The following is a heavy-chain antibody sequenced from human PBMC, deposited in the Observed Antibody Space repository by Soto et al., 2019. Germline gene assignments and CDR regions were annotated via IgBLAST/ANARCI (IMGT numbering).Heavy chain of an antibody. CDR1: GFSVTANY. V-gene: IGHV3-53*01. CDR3: HGYGY. J-gene: IGHJ4*02. D-gene: IGHD5-12*01. CDR2: IYSGGST. Sequence: EVQVVESGGGLIQPGGYLRLSCEVSGFSVTANYMSWVRQASGKGLEWVSVIYSGGSTYYIDSVKGRFSISRDISKNTLYLQMNSLRAEDTAVYYCHGYGYWGQGTLVTVSS.